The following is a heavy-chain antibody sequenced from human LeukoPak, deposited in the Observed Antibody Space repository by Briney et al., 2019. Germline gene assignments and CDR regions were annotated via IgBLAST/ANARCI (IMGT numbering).Heavy chain of an antibody. V-gene: IGHV4-39*07. CDR2: IYYSGST. CDR3: AIITIGY. CDR1: GGSISSSSYY. D-gene: IGHD5-24*01. J-gene: IGHJ4*02. Sequence: SETLSLTCTVFGGSISSSSYYWGWIRQPPGKGLEWIGSIYYSGSTYYNPSLKSRVTISVDTSKNQFSLKLSSVTAADTAVYYCAIITIGYWGQGTLVTVSS.